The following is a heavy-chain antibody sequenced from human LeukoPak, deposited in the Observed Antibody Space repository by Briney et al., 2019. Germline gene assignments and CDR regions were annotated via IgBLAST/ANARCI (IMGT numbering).Heavy chain of an antibody. Sequence: ASVKVSCKASGYTFTGYYMHWVRQAPGQGLEWMGWINPNSGGTNYAQKFQGRVTMTRDTSISTAYMELSRLRSDDTAVYYCARDRGSDYGGNFGASDIWGQGTMVTVSS. D-gene: IGHD4-17*01. V-gene: IGHV1-2*02. CDR1: GYTFTGYY. CDR3: ARDRGSDYGGNFGASDI. CDR2: INPNSGGT. J-gene: IGHJ3*02.